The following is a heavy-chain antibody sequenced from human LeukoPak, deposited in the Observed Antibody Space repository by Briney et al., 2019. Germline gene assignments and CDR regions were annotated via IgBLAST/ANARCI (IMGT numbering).Heavy chain of an antibody. D-gene: IGHD4-17*01. J-gene: IGHJ4*02. CDR2: IIPIFGTA. V-gene: IGHV1-69*06. Sequence: SVKVSCKASGGTFSSYAISWVRRAPGEGLEWMGGIIPIFGTANYAQKFQGRVTITADKSTSTAYMELSSLRSEDTAVYYCARDGTDGDYEDYWGQGTLVTVSS. CDR1: GGTFSSYA. CDR3: ARDGTDGDYEDY.